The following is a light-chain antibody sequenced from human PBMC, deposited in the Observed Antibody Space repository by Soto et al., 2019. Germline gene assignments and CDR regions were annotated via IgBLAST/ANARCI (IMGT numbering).Light chain of an antibody. CDR3: QQYGSSPPIT. J-gene: IGKJ5*01. CDR1: QSVDKY. V-gene: IGKV3-20*01. CDR2: DAS. Sequence: EIVMTQSPATLSLSPGERATLSCSASQSVDKYLVWYQQKPGQAPRLLIYDASNRATGIPARFSGSGSGTDFTLTISSLEPEDFAVYYCQQYGSSPPITFGQGTRLEIK.